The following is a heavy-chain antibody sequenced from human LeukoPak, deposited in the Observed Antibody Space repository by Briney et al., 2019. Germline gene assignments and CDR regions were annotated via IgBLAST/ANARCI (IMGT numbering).Heavy chain of an antibody. CDR1: GDSMRSFY. V-gene: IGHV4-4*07. CDR2: IYSSGST. CDR3: ARDPGSFGSGTRDAFDF. Sequence: SETLSLICSVSGDSMRSFYWSWIRQPAGNGLEWIGRIYSSGSTNYNPSLQSRVTMSLDMSKNYFSLKLTSLTVADTAVYYCARDPGSFGSGTRDAFDFWGRGTMVTVSS. J-gene: IGHJ3*01. D-gene: IGHD3-10*01.